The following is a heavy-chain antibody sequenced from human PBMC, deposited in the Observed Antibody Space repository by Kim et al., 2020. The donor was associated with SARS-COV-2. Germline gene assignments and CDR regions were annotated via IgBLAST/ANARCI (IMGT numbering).Heavy chain of an antibody. J-gene: IGHJ6*02. CDR1: GYSFTNHW. V-gene: IGHV5-51*01. D-gene: IGHD6-25*01. CDR3: ARRGPEKLRPPVMDV. CDR2: IFPGDSDT. Sequence: GESLKISCKGSGYSFTNHWIAWVRQMPGKGLEWMGIIFPGDSDTKYNPSFKGQVTMSADNSINTAYLKWSSLEASDTAIYYCARRGPEKLRPPVMDVWGQGTTVTVSS.